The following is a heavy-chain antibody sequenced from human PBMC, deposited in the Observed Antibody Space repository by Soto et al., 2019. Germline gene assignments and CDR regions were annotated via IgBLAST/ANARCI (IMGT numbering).Heavy chain of an antibody. CDR1: GYMLIKLS. CDR3: ATGRIPATARSPDNWFDP. Sequence: AASVKVSCKVSGYMLIKLSMHWVRQAPGKGLEWMGGFNLEDNETIYAQRFQGRVTMTEDTSTDTAYMELSNLSSDDTAVYYCATGRIPATARSPDNWFDPWGQGTLVTVSS. D-gene: IGHD2-2*01. CDR2: FNLEDNET. V-gene: IGHV1-24*01. J-gene: IGHJ5*02.